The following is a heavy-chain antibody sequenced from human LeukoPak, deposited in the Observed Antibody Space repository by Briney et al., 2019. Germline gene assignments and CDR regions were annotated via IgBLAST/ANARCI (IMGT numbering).Heavy chain of an antibody. CDR1: GGTFNNSA. J-gene: IGHJ5*02. Sequence: SVKVSCKTSGGTFNNSAISWVRQAPGQGLEWLGGIMPLFGTAGYAQKFQGRVTITKDESTRTVYLELTSLTSDDTAVYYCARDVHGDYGSGWFDPWGQGTPVSVSS. V-gene: IGHV1-69*05. CDR2: IMPLFGTA. D-gene: IGHD4-17*01. CDR3: ARDVHGDYGSGWFDP.